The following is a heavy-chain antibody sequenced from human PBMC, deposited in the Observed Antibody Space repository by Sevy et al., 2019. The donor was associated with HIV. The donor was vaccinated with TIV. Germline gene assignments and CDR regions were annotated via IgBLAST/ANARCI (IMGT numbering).Heavy chain of an antibody. V-gene: IGHV4-59*01. J-gene: IGHJ5*01. CDR1: GGSINNYY. CDR3: ARSKWFDV. Sequence: SETLSLTCSVSGGSINNYYWSWIRQPPGKGLEWIGNISYSGNTNYNSSFKSRVTISVDTSKNQFSLKLRSVTAADTAVYYRARSKWFDVWGHGTLVTVSS. CDR2: ISYSGNT. D-gene: IGHD4-4*01.